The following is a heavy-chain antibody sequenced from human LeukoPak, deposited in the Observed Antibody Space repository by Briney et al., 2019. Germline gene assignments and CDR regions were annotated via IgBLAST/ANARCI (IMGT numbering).Heavy chain of an antibody. J-gene: IGHJ6*02. CDR2: FDPEDGET. CDR3: ATTTQDGGFGEAQYYYYYYGMDV. V-gene: IGHV1-24*01. CDR1: GYTLTELS. Sequence: GASVKVSCKVSGYTLTELSMHWVRQAPGKGLEWMGGFDPEDGETIYAQKFQGRVTMTEDTSTDTAYMELSSLRSEDTAVYYCATTTQDGGFGEAQYYYYYYGMDVWGQGTTVTVSS. D-gene: IGHD3-10*01.